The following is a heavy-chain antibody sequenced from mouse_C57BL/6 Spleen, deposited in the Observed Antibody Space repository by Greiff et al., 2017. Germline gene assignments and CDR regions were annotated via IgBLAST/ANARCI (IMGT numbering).Heavy chain of an antibody. D-gene: IGHD2-4*01. CDR2: INPSNGDT. CDR1: GYTFTSYW. Sequence: QVQLQQPGTELVKPGASVKLSCKASGYTFTSYWMHWVKQRPGQGLEWIGNINPSNGDTNYNEKFKSKATLTVDKSSSTSYMQLSSLTSEDSAVYYCARVRDYDVTWFAYWGQGTLVTVSA. CDR3: ARVRDYDVTWFAY. V-gene: IGHV1-53*01. J-gene: IGHJ3*01.